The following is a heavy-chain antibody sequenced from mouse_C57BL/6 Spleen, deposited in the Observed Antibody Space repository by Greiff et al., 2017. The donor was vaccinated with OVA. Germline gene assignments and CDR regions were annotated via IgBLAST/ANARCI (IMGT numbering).Heavy chain of an antibody. CDR2: INPSSGYT. J-gene: IGHJ1*03. Sequence: QVHVKQSGAELARPGASVKMSCKASGYTFTSYTMHWVKQRPGQGLEWIGYINPSSGYTKYNQKFKDKATLTADKSSSTAYMQLSSLTSEDSAVYYCAREEYFDVWGTGTTVTVSS. CDR3: AREEYFDV. V-gene: IGHV1-4*01. CDR1: GYTFTSYT.